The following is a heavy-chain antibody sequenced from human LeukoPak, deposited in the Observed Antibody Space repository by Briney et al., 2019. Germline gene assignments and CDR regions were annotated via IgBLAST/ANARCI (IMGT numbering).Heavy chain of an antibody. D-gene: IGHD2-2*01. CDR2: ISAYNGNT. CDR1: GYTFTSYG. J-gene: IGHJ6*02. V-gene: IGHV1-18*01. Sequence: GASVKVSCKASGYTFTSYGISWVRQAPGQGLEWMGWISAYNGNTNYAQKLQGRVTMTTDTSTSTAYKELRSLRSDDTAVYYCARDPAVGDIVVVPAAKSYYYYYGMDVWGQGTTVTVSS. CDR3: ARDPAVGDIVVVPAAKSYYYYYGMDV.